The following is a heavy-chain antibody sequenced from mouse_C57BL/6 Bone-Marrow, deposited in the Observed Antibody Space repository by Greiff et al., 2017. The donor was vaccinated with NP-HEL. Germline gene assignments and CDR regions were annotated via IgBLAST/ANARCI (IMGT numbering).Heavy chain of an antibody. CDR3: ARNTLYYGSSYEGWAMDY. D-gene: IGHD1-1*01. J-gene: IGHJ4*01. CDR1: GFSLTSYA. V-gene: IGHV2-9-1*01. Sequence: VQGVESGPGLVAPSQSLSITCTVSGFSLTSYAISWVRQPPGKGLEWLGVIWTGGGTNYNSALKSRLSISKDNSKSQVFLKMNSLQTDDTARYYCARNTLYYGSSYEGWAMDYWGQGTSVTVSS. CDR2: IWTGGGT.